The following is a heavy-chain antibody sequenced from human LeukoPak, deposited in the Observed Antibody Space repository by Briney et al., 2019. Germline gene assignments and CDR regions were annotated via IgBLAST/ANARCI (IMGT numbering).Heavy chain of an antibody. J-gene: IGHJ5*02. Sequence: ASVTVSCKASGFTFTSYDINWVRQASGQGLEWMGWMNPNNGNTGYAQKFQGRVTMARDTSISTAYMELRGLRSEDTAVYYCVRDGEGVAISVNYWFDPWGQGTLVTVSS. V-gene: IGHV1-8*01. CDR3: VRDGEGVAISVNYWFDP. CDR2: MNPNNGNT. CDR1: GFTFTSYD. D-gene: IGHD3-10*01.